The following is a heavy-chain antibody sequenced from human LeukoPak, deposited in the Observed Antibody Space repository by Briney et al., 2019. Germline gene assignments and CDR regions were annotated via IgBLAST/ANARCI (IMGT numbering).Heavy chain of an antibody. CDR2: ISWNSGSI. CDR3: AKDIISSGGGHFDY. D-gene: IGHD6-19*01. V-gene: IGHV3-9*01. Sequence: GRSLRLSCAASGFTFDDYAMHWVRQAPGKGLEWVSGISWNSGSIGYADSVKGRFTISRDNAKNSLYLQMNSLRAEDTALYYCAKDIISSGGGHFDYWGQGTLVTVSS. J-gene: IGHJ4*02. CDR1: GFTFDDYA.